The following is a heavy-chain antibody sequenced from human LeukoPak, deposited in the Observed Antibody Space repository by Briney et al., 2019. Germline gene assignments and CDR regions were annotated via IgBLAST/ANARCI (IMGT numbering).Heavy chain of an antibody. Sequence: ASVKVSCKASGYTFTNYGISWVRQAPGQGLEWMGYIIAYNGNTNYAQNFQGRVTMTTDTSTSTAYMELSSLRSEDTAVYYCATRTVGSLNFDYWGQGTLVTVSS. CDR3: ATRTVGSLNFDY. CDR2: IIAYNGNT. D-gene: IGHD1-14*01. V-gene: IGHV1-18*01. CDR1: GYTFTNYG. J-gene: IGHJ4*02.